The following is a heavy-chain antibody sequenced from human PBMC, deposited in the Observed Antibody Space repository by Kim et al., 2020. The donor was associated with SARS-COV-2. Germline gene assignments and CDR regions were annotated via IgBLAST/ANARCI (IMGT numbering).Heavy chain of an antibody. CDR3: ASHYGSGSAFEY. CDR1: GGSTTTSGFY. D-gene: IGHD3-10*01. CDR2: ISSDGTP. Sequence: SETLSLTCVVFGGSTTTSGFYWVWIRQPTGKGLEWIGSISSDGTPNYSPTLRSRVSLSVDPHVNRFSLRLNSVTAEDTAEYYCASHYGSGSAFEYWGQG. J-gene: IGHJ4*02. V-gene: IGHV4-39*01.